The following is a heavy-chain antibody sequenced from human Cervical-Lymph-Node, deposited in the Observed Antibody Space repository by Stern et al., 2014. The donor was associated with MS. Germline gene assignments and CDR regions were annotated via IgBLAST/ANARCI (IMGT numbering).Heavy chain of an antibody. CDR2: IIPILGSA. J-gene: IGHJ3*02. CDR1: GGIFNSLA. Sequence: VQLVESEAEVKKPGSSVKVSCQASGGIFNSLAISWVRQASGQGLEWMGGIIPILGSANYAQKFQERVTITADASTRTVFLELSSLGSEDTAVYFCARDRRDAHTYAFDNWGQGTLVTVSS. V-gene: IGHV1-69*01. CDR3: ARDRRDAHTYAFDN. D-gene: IGHD5-24*01.